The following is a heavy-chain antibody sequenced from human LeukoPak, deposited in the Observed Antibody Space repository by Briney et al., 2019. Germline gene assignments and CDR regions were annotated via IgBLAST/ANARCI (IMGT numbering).Heavy chain of an antibody. D-gene: IGHD3-10*01. CDR3: AKDRGYLFDY. CDR1: GFTFSSYG. J-gene: IGHJ4*02. CDR2: ISYDGSNK. V-gene: IGHV3-30*18. Sequence: GGSLRLSCAASGFTFSSYGMHWVRQAPGKGLEWVAVISYDGSNKYYADSVKGRFTISRDNSKNTLYLQMDSLRAEDTAVYYCAKDRGYLFDYWGQGTLVTVSS.